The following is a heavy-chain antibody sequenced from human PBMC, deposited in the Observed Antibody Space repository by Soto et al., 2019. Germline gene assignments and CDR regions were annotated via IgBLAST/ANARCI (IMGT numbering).Heavy chain of an antibody. D-gene: IGHD6-13*01. Sequence: QVQLQESGPGLVKPSETLSLSCTVSNGSISNYYWNWIRHPAGKGLEWIGRVYSSGSASYNPSLRSRVTMSVDTSKNQFSLKLNSATAADTAVYYCARSSHKESWFDPWGQGTLVTVSS. CDR1: NGSISNYY. CDR3: ARSSHKESWFDP. J-gene: IGHJ5*02. V-gene: IGHV4-4*07. CDR2: VYSSGSA.